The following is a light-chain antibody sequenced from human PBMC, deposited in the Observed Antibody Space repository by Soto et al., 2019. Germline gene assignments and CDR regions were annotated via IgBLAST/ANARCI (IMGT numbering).Light chain of an antibody. CDR2: GAS. Sequence: EIVLTQSPGTLSLSPGERATLSCRASQTVTNRYLGWYQQKPGQAPRLLFFGASSRGTGIPDRFSGSGSGTDFTLTISRLEPEAFAVYYCQQYGSSPITFGQGTRLEIK. CDR1: QTVTNRY. J-gene: IGKJ5*01. V-gene: IGKV3-20*01. CDR3: QQYGSSPIT.